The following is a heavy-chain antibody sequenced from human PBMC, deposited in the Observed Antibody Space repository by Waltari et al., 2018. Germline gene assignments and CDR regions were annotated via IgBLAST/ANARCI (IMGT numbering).Heavy chain of an antibody. CDR1: GGSISSSSYY. CDR3: ARHAVDCSGGSCYFPSYWYFDL. V-gene: IGHV4-39*01. J-gene: IGHJ2*01. D-gene: IGHD2-15*01. CDR2: IYYSGGT. Sequence: QLQLQESGPGLVKPSETLSLTCTVSGGSISSSSYYWGWIRQPPGKGREWIGRIYYSGGTYYNPALKSRVTISVDTSKNQFSLKLSSVTAADTAVYYCARHAVDCSGGSCYFPSYWYFDLWGRGTLVTVSS.